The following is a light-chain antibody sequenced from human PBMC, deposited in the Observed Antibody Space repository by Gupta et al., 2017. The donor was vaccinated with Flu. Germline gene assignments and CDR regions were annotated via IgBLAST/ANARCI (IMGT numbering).Light chain of an antibody. CDR2: GAS. CDR3: QQYGSSPG. Sequence: SPGERATLSCRASQSVSSSYLAWYQQKPGQAPRLLIYGASSRATGISERFSGSGSGTDFTLTISRLEPEDFAVYYCQQYGSSPGFGQGTRLEIK. CDR1: QSVSSSY. J-gene: IGKJ5*01. V-gene: IGKV3-20*01.